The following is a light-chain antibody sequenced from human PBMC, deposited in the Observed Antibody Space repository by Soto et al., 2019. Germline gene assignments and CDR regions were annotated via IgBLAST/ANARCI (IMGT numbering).Light chain of an antibody. CDR1: QSVSSSY. J-gene: IGKJ1*01. CDR3: QQYGSSRPWT. Sequence: EIVLTQSRGTLSLSPGERATLAFRASQSVSSSYLAWYQQKPGQAPRLLIYGASSRATGIPDRFSGSGSGTDFTLTISRLEPEDFAVYYCQQYGSSRPWTFGQGTKVDIK. V-gene: IGKV3-20*01. CDR2: GAS.